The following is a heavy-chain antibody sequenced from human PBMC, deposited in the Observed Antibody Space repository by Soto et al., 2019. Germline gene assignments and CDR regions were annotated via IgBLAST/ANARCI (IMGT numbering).Heavy chain of an antibody. Sequence: GGSLRLSCSASGFAFRGYSMTWVRRAPGKGLEWVTVITGRGGDEYYVESVRGRFTISRDDSKNTLYLQMDSLRVEDTAVYYCARGTIVARQHLDYWGQGTLVTVSS. D-gene: IGHD6-6*01. V-gene: IGHV3-30*03. CDR3: ARGTIVARQHLDY. J-gene: IGHJ4*02. CDR1: GFAFRGYS. CDR2: ITGRGGDE.